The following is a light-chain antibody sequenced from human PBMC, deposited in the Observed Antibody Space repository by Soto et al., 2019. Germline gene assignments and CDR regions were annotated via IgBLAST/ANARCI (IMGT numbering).Light chain of an antibody. CDR3: QKYNSAPWT. CDR1: QDISNY. CDR2: AAS. J-gene: IGKJ1*01. Sequence: DIQMTQSPSSLSASVGDRVTITCRASQDISNYLAWYQQKPGKVPKVLISAASTLQSGVPSRISGSGSGTDFTLTISSLQPEDVATYYCQKYNSAPWTFGQGTKVEIK. V-gene: IGKV1-27*01.